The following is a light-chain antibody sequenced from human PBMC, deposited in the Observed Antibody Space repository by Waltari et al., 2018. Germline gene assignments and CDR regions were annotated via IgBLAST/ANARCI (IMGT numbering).Light chain of an antibody. Sequence: DIQLTQSPSSLSASVGETVIISCRASQTIGTYLNWYQQRPGKAPKLLIYGASTLQSGVPSRFSGSGSGTDFTLTISFLQPEDFVIYSCQQGYVTPLTFGQGTRLEI. CDR2: GAS. CDR3: QQGYVTPLT. CDR1: QTIGTY. J-gene: IGKJ5*01. V-gene: IGKV1-39*01.